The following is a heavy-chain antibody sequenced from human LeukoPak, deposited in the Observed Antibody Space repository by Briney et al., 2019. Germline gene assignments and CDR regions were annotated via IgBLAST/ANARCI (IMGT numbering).Heavy chain of an antibody. J-gene: IGHJ4*02. CDR1: GFTVGSNY. CDR3: ARGHGYSGFYYFDY. D-gene: IGHD5-12*01. V-gene: IGHV3-66*01. CDR2: IYSGGST. Sequence: PGGSLRLSCAASGFTVGSNYMSWVRQAPGKGLEWVSVIYSGGSTYYADSVKGRFTISRDNSKNTLYLQMNSLRAEDTAVYYCARGHGYSGFYYFDYWGQGTLVTVSS.